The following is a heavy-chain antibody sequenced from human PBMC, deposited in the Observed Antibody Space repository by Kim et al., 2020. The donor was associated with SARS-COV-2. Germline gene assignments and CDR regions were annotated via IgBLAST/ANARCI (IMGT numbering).Heavy chain of an antibody. CDR2: TYYRSKWYY. J-gene: IGHJ5*02. CDR1: GDSVSSNSAA. V-gene: IGHV6-1*01. CDR3: ARDRGTSGMPGLFDP. D-gene: IGHD1-1*01. Sequence: SETLSLTCAISGDSVSSNSAAWNWLRQSPSRGLEWLARTYYRSKWYYAYAVSVKSRITITPDTSKNQFSLQLNSVTPEDTAVYYCARDRGTSGMPGLFDPWGQGTLVTVSS.